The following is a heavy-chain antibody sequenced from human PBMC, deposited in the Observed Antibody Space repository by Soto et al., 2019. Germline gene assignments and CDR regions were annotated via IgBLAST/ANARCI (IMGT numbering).Heavy chain of an antibody. D-gene: IGHD3-16*01. CDR1: GIVFSDY. V-gene: IGHV3-11*01. J-gene: IGHJ5*02. CDR2: ISGSGRTI. CDR3: ARLPFPWGWFDP. Sequence: QVQLVESGGGLVKPGGSLRLSCAASGIVFSDYMSWVRQAPGKGLEWQSYISGSGRTIYSADSVKGRFTISRDNATNSLYLQMNNVRTEDTAAYYCARLPFPWGWFDPWGQGTLVTVSS.